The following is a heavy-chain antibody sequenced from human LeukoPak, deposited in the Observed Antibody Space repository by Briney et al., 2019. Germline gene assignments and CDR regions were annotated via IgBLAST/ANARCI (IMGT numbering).Heavy chain of an antibody. CDR1: GFTFCSYA. V-gene: IGHV3-21*06. CDR2: ISSSSSYI. Sequence: GGSLRLSCAASGFTFCSYAMSWVRQAPGKGLEWVSSISSSSSYIYYADSVKGRFTISRDNAKNSLYLQMNSLRAEDTAVYYCARVDYYGSGSYFPSAFDIWGQGTMVTVSS. J-gene: IGHJ3*02. D-gene: IGHD3-10*01. CDR3: ARVDYYGSGSYFPSAFDI.